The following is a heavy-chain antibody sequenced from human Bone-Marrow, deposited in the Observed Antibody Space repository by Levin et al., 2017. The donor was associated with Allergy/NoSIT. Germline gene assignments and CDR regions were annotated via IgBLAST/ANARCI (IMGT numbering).Heavy chain of an antibody. J-gene: IGHJ2*01. CDR1: GFSFNTYE. CDR3: AGKPLSSWLYWYFDL. D-gene: IGHD6-19*01. Sequence: GGSLRLSCIASGFSFNTYEMNWVRQAPGKGLEWISYISGSGNTVYYADSVKGRFTISRDNARNSLYLHMNSPRPEDTAVYYCAGKPLSSWLYWYFDLWGRGTLVTVSS. V-gene: IGHV3-48*03. CDR2: ISGSGNTV.